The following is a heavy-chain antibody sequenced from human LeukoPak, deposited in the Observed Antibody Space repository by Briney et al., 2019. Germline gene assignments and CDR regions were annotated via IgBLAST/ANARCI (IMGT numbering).Heavy chain of an antibody. Sequence: ASVKVSCKASGYTFTGYYMHWVRQAPGQGLEWMGWISAYNGNTNYAQKLQGRVTMTTDTSTSTAYMELRSLRSDDTAVYYCARGRSPQFNYYDSSGYFDYWGQGTLVTVSS. CDR3: ARGRSPQFNYYDSSGYFDY. CDR2: ISAYNGNT. CDR1: GYTFTGYY. V-gene: IGHV1-18*04. D-gene: IGHD3-22*01. J-gene: IGHJ4*02.